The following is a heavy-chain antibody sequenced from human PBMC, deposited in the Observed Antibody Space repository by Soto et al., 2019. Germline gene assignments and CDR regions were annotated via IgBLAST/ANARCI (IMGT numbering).Heavy chain of an antibody. V-gene: IGHV4-31*03. D-gene: IGHD2-8*01. CDR3: ARENFGVIIHDAFDL. J-gene: IGHJ3*01. CDR1: GYSVSSGGYY. Sequence: SETLSLTCTVSGYSVSSGGYYWNWIRQHPGRGLEWLGYIYDSETTYYNPSLESRLSISVDASKNQFSLKVTSVTPADTAVYYCARENFGVIIHDAFDLWGQGTMVTV. CDR2: IYDSETT.